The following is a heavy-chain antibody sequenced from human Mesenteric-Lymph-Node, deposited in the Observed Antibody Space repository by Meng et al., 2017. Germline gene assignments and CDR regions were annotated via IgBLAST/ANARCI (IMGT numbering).Heavy chain of an antibody. Sequence: SETLSLTFTVSGYSLTSGYYWGWIRQPPGKGLAWIGSIYHTGSRNYNPSFRSRATISTDTSKNQFSLKLNSVTAADTAVYYCARVVRRFTMIVPKNNWFDPWGQGTLVTVSS. V-gene: IGHV4-38-2*02. D-gene: IGHD3-22*01. J-gene: IGHJ5*02. CDR3: ARVVRRFTMIVPKNNWFDP. CDR1: GYSLTSGYY. CDR2: IYHTGSR.